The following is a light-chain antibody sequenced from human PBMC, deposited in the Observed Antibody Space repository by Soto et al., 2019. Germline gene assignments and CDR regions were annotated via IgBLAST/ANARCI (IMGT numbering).Light chain of an antibody. Sequence: SLEIQCPSNLPASVGDRVTITCRASQSISSWLAWYQQKPGKAPKLLIYDASSLESGVPSRFSGSGSGTEFILTISSLQPDDFATYSCQHYRGMWTFAQGTKVEIK. CDR1: QSISSW. V-gene: IGKV1-5*01. J-gene: IGKJ1*01. CDR2: DAS. CDR3: QHYRGMWT.